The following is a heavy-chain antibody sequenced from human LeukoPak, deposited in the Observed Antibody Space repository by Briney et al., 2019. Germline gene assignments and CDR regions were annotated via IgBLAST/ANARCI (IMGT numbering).Heavy chain of an antibody. CDR2: INPNSGGT. CDR1: GYTFIGYY. D-gene: IGHD2-2*01. CDR3: ARALGVDCSTITCFLSPFDL. J-gene: IGHJ5*02. V-gene: IGHV1-2*02. Sequence: ASVKVSCKASGYTFIGYYMYWVRQAPGQGLEWMGWINPNSGGTNYAQKFQGRVTMTRDTSISTAYLELSCLRSDDTAVYYCARALGVDCSTITCFLSPFDLWGQGTLVTVSS.